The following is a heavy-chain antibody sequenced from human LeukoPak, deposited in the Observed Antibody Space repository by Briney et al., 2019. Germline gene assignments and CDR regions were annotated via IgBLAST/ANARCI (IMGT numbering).Heavy chain of an antibody. CDR2: IYYSGST. J-gene: IGHJ4*02. Sequence: SETLSLTCTVSGGSIGSSSYYWGWIRQPPGKGLEWIGSIYYSGSTYYNPSLKSRVTISVDTSKNQFSLKLSSVTAADTAVYYCARVYGGNFDYWGQGTLVTVSS. CDR1: GGSIGSSSYY. V-gene: IGHV4-39*01. D-gene: IGHD4-23*01. CDR3: ARVYGGNFDY.